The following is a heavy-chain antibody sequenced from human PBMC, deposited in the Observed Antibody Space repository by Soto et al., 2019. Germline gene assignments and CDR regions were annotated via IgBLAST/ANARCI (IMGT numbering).Heavy chain of an antibody. D-gene: IGHD3-10*01. CDR2: ISTSPGVL. Sequence: EVQLVESGGGLVQPGGSLRLSCAASGFTFSSYELNWVRQAPGKGLEWVSYISTSPGVLYYADSVKGRFTISRDNAKNSLYRQMNSLRAEDKAVYYCARERYDSGRPLDYWGQGTLVTVSS. J-gene: IGHJ4*02. CDR3: ARERYDSGRPLDY. V-gene: IGHV3-48*03. CDR1: GFTFSSYE.